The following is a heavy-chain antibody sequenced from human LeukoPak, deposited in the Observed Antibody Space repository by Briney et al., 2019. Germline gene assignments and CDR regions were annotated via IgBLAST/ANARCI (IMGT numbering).Heavy chain of an antibody. Sequence: PGGSLRLSCAASGFTFSSYEMNWVRQAPGKGLEWVSSISSSSSYIYYADSVKGRFTISRDNAKNSLYLQMNSLRAEDTAVYYCARDLGYYDSSGYFYWFDPWGQGTLVTVSS. V-gene: IGHV3-21*01. CDR3: ARDLGYYDSSGYFYWFDP. CDR1: GFTFSSYE. D-gene: IGHD3-22*01. J-gene: IGHJ5*02. CDR2: ISSSSSYI.